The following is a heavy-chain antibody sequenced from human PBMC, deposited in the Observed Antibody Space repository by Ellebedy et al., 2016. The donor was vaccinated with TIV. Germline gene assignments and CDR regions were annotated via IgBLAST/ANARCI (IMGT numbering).Heavy chain of an antibody. D-gene: IGHD6-19*01. Sequence: ASVKVSCXASGYTFTSYDINWVRQATGQGLEWMGWMNPNSGNTAYAQKFQGRVTMTTDTSTSTAYMDLRSLTSDDTAVYYCARAPFKGSSGWYNPTYYYYYMDVWGKGTTVTVSS. CDR1: GYTFTSYD. CDR3: ARAPFKGSSGWYNPTYYYYYMDV. J-gene: IGHJ6*03. CDR2: MNPNSGNT. V-gene: IGHV1-8*01.